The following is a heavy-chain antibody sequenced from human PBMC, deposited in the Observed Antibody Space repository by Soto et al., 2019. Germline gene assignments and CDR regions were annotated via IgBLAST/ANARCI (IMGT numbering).Heavy chain of an antibody. D-gene: IGHD3-3*01. CDR1: GYSISSGYY. CDR2: IYHSGST. CDR3: ASVSYDFGNWFDP. V-gene: IGHV4-38-2*01. J-gene: IGHJ5*02. Sequence: ETLSLTCAVSGYSISSGYYWGWIRQPPGKGLEWIGSIYHSGSTYYNPSLKSRVTISVDTSKNQFSLKLSSVTAADTAVYYCASVSYDFGNWFDPWGQGTLVTVSS.